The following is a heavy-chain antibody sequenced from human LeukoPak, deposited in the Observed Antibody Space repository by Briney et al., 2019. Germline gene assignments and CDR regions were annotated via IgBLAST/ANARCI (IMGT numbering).Heavy chain of an antibody. J-gene: IGHJ4*02. D-gene: IGHD6-6*01. CDR1: GFTFSSYW. CDR2: IKQDGSEK. CDR3: ARDQGSSSFDRSFDY. Sequence: GGSLRLSCAASGFTFSSYWMSWVRQAPGKGLEWVANIKQDGSEKYYVDSVKGRFTISRDNAKNSLYLQMNSLRAEDTAVYYCARDQGSSSFDRSFDYWGQGTLVTVSS. V-gene: IGHV3-7*03.